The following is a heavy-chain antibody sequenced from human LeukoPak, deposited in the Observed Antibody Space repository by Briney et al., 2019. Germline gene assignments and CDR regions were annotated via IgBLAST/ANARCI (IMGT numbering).Heavy chain of an antibody. D-gene: IGHD2-2*01. CDR2: IQYDGNNE. CDR1: GFTFSSYG. Sequence: PGVSLRLSCAASGFTFSSYGVHWVRQAPGRGLEWVAFIQYDGNNEYYADSVQGRFTISRDNFKNTVYLQLSSLRVEDTAVYYCAKDLADYDCLRTTCYRAFDYWGQGTLVTVSS. J-gene: IGHJ4*02. CDR3: AKDLADYDCLRTTCYRAFDY. V-gene: IGHV3-30*02.